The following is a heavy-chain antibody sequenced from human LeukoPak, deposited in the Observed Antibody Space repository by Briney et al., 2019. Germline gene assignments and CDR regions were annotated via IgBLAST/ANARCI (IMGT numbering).Heavy chain of an antibody. D-gene: IGHD1-26*01. CDR1: GLTFSTYW. CDR3: AREARVGGALQY. V-gene: IGHV3-74*03. J-gene: IGHJ4*02. CDR2: INPDGSIR. Sequence: GGSLRLSCAASGLTFSTYWMHWVRQAPGKGLAWVAHINPDGSIRTYANSVQGRVTISRDTAKDTLFLQMNSLRAEDTAVYYCAREARVGGALQYWGQGTPVTVSS.